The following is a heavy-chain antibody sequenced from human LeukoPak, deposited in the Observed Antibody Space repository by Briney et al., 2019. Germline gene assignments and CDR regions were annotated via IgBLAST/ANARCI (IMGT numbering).Heavy chain of an antibody. V-gene: IGHV3-30*02. CDR2: IRYDGSNK. J-gene: IGHJ4*02. CDR3: AKGYVVVPAASGH. Sequence: PGGSLRLSCAASGFTFSSHGMHWVRQAPGKGLEWVAFIRYDGSNKYYADSVKGRFTISRDNSKNTLYLQMNSLRAEDTAVYYCAKGYVVVPAASGHWGQGTLFTVSS. CDR1: GFTFSSHG. D-gene: IGHD2-2*01.